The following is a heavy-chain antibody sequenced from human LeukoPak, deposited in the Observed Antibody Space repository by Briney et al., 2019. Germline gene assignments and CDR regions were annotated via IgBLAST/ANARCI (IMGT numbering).Heavy chain of an antibody. Sequence: GGSLRLSCAASGFNVSSNYMSWVRQAPGKGLEWVANIKQGGSEKYYVDSVKGRFTISRDNAKNSLYLQMNSLRAEDTAVYYCARGDTDMGPNFDYWGQGTLVTVSS. CDR3: ARGDTDMGPNFDY. CDR2: IKQGGSEK. J-gene: IGHJ4*02. CDR1: GFNVSSNY. V-gene: IGHV3-7*01. D-gene: IGHD5-18*01.